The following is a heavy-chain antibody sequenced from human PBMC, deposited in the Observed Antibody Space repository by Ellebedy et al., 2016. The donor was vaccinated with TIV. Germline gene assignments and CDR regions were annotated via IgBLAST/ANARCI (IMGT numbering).Heavy chain of an antibody. V-gene: IGHV3-48*02. CDR2: ISGSSDTM. Sequence: GESLKISCAASGFTFRTYSMSWVRQAPGKGLEWLSYISGSSDTMSYADSVKGRFTISRDNAKKSMYLQMNSLRDEDTAVYYCVRDGWELLEFGDVWGQGTTVTVSS. J-gene: IGHJ6*02. CDR3: VRDGWELLEFGDV. D-gene: IGHD4-23*01. CDR1: GFTFRTYS.